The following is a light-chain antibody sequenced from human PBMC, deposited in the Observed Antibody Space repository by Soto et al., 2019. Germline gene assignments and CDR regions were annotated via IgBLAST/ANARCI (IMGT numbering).Light chain of an antibody. J-gene: IGKJ5*01. Sequence: EIVLTQSPGILSLSPGERASLSCGASQSITSSFLTLYQQKPGQAPRLLIYGASSRATGIPDRFSGTGSETDFTLTINRLEPEDFAVYYCQQYENSPITFGQGTRLEIK. CDR3: QQYENSPIT. CDR2: GAS. CDR1: QSITSSF. V-gene: IGKV3-20*01.